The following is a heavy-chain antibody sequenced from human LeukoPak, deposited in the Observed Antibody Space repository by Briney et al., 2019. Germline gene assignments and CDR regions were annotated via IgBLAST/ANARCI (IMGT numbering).Heavy chain of an antibody. CDR1: GGSIGSRGYY. Sequence: SETLSLTCTVSGGSIGSRGYYWTWIRQHPVEGLEWMGYVFYSGAAYYNPALRSRITISLDTSRNQFSLTLTSLSAADTAVYYCARYGDYGTEGYFYMDVWGKGTMVTVSS. CDR2: VFYSGAA. CDR3: ARYGDYGTEGYFYMDV. D-gene: IGHD4-17*01. V-gene: IGHV4-31*03. J-gene: IGHJ6*03.